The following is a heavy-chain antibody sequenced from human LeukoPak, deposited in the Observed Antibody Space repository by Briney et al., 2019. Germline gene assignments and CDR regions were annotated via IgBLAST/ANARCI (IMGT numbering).Heavy chain of an antibody. CDR2: IRYDGSNK. J-gene: IGHJ4*02. Sequence: GGSLRLSCAASGFTFSSYGMHWVRQAPGKGLEWVAFIRYDGSNKKYADSVKGRFTISRDNSKNTLYLQMNSLRAEDTAVYYCAKDTVKIVVVPAGHFDYWGQGTLVTVSS. V-gene: IGHV3-30*02. CDR1: GFTFSSYG. D-gene: IGHD2-2*01. CDR3: AKDTVKIVVVPAGHFDY.